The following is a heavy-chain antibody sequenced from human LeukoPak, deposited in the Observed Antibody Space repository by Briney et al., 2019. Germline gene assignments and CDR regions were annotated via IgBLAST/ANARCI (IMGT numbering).Heavy chain of an antibody. V-gene: IGHV1-18*01. J-gene: IGHJ5*02. Sequence: GASVKVSCKASGYTFTSYGISWVRQAPGQGLEWMGWISAYNGNTNYAQKLQGRVTMTTDTSTSTAYMELRSLRSDDTAVYYCARDDRFLEFGPRGWFDPWGQGTLVTVSS. CDR3: ARDDRFLEFGPRGWFDP. D-gene: IGHD3-3*01. CDR1: GYTFTSYG. CDR2: ISAYNGNT.